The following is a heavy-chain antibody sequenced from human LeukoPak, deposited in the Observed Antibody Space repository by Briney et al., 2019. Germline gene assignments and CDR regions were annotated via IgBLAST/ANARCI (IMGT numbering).Heavy chain of an antibody. J-gene: IGHJ4*02. Sequence: HSETLSLTCAVYGGSFSGYYWSWVRQPPGKGLEWIGEINHSGSTNYNPSLTSRVTISVDTSKNQFSLMLSSVTAADTAVYYCARGPRVEFYSSGWYANYWGQGTLVTVAS. CDR2: INHSGST. CDR1: GGSFSGYY. CDR3: ARGPRVEFYSSGWYANY. D-gene: IGHD6-19*01. V-gene: IGHV4-34*01.